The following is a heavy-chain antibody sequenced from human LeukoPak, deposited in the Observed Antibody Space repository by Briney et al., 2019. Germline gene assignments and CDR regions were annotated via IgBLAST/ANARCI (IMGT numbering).Heavy chain of an antibody. CDR3: ARGDDILTAHPYYYYMDV. Sequence: SQTLSLTCAISGDSVSSNSAAWNWIRQSPSRGLEWLGRTYYRSKWYNDYAISVKSRITINPDTSKNQFSLQLNSVTPEDTAVYYCARGDDILTAHPYYYYMDVWGKGTTVTVSS. D-gene: IGHD3-9*01. J-gene: IGHJ6*03. CDR2: TYYRSKWYN. CDR1: GDSVSSNSAA. V-gene: IGHV6-1*01.